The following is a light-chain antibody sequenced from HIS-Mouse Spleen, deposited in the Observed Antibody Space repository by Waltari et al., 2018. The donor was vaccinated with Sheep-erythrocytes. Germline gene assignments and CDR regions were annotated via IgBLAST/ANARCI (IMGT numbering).Light chain of an antibody. CDR1: STDVGGYNY. CDR3: SSYAGSNNWV. J-gene: IGLJ3*02. Sequence: QSALTQPPSASGSPGQSVTIPCPGTSTDVGGYNYVSCYQQHPGKAPKLMIYEVSKRPSGVPDRFSGSKSGNTASLTVSGLQAEDEADYYCSSYAGSNNWVFGGGTKLTVL. V-gene: IGLV2-8*01. CDR2: EVS.